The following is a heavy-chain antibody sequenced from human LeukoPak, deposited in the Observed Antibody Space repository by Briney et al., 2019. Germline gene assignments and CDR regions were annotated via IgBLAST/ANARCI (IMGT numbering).Heavy chain of an antibody. D-gene: IGHD6-19*01. Sequence: EASVKVSCKSSGYTFTSYYMYWVRQAPGQGLEWMGWINPNSGGTNYAQKFQGRVTMTRDTSISTAYMELSRLRSDDTAVYYCARDTDSSGWYYFDYWGQGTLVTVSS. J-gene: IGHJ4*02. CDR3: ARDTDSSGWYYFDY. CDR1: GYTFTSYY. V-gene: IGHV1-2*02. CDR2: INPNSGGT.